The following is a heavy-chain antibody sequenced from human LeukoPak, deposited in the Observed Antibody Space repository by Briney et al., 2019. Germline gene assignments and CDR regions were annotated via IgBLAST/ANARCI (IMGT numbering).Heavy chain of an antibody. CDR2: IKSKTDGGTT. D-gene: IGHD3-22*01. J-gene: IGHJ4*02. V-gene: IGHV3-15*01. Sequence: KSGGSLRLSCAASGFTFSNAWMSWVRQAPGKGLEWVGRIKSKTDGGTTDYAAPVKGRFTISRDDSKNTLYLQMNSLKTEDTAVYYCTTEEGDYYDSSGYHYFDYWGQGTLVTVSS. CDR1: GFTFSNAW. CDR3: TTEEGDYYDSSGYHYFDY.